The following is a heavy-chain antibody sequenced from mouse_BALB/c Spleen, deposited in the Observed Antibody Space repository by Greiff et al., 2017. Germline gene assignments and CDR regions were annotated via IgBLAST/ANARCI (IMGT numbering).Heavy chain of an antibody. CDR3: ARHGDYVYAMDY. CDR1: GFTFSSYG. Sequence: VQLKESGGDLVKPGGSLKLSCAASGFTFSSYGMSWVRQTPDKRLEWVATISSGGSYTYYPDSVKGRFTISRDNAKNTLYLQMSSLKSEDTAMYYCARHGDYVYAMDYWGQGTSVTVSS. J-gene: IGHJ4*01. CDR2: ISSGGSYT. D-gene: IGHD2-13*01. V-gene: IGHV5-6*01.